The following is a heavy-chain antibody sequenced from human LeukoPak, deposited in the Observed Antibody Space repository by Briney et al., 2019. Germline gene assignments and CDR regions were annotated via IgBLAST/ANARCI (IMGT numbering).Heavy chain of an antibody. CDR1: GYSFTSHW. CDR3: ARHFRISYSSNIGY. J-gene: IGHJ4*02. D-gene: IGHD6-19*01. V-gene: IGHV5-51*01. Sequence: GESLKISCKGSGYSFTSHWIGWVCQMPGKGLEWMGIIYPGDSDTKYSPSFQGQVTISTDKSISTAYLQWSSLKASDTAMYYCARHFRISYSSNIGYWGQGTLVTVSS. CDR2: IYPGDSDT.